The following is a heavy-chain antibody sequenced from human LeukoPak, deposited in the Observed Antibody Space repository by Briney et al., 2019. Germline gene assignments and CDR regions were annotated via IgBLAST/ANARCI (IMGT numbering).Heavy chain of an antibody. J-gene: IGHJ4*02. CDR2: IIPIFATT. CDR3: ASMVTVRYYFDY. V-gene: IGHV1-69*13. D-gene: IGHD2-21*02. Sequence: HAASVKVSCKASGGTFSSYAISWVRQAPGQGLEWMGGIIPIFATTNYAQKFQGRVTITADESTSTAYMELSSLRSEDTAVYYCASMVTVRYYFDYWGQGTLVTVSS. CDR1: GGTFSSYA.